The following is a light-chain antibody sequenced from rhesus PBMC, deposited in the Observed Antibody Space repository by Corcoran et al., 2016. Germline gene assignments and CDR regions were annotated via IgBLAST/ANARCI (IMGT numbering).Light chain of an antibody. J-gene: IGKJ4*01. CDR3: QQYSTWPLT. Sequence: EIVLTQSPATLSLSPGERATLSCRASQSVTSSLAWYQQKPEQAPRLLISGASSRATGIPDRFSGRGAGKDFTLTISSLESEDFAVYYCQQYSTWPLTFGGGTKVEIK. CDR1: QSVTSS. CDR2: GAS. V-gene: IGKV3-42*03.